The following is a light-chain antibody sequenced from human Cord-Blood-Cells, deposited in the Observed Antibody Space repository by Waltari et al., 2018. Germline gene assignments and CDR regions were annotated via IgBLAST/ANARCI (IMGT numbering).Light chain of an antibody. J-gene: IGLJ3*02. CDR1: SSNIGSNT. CDR3: AAWDDSLNGWV. Sequence: QSVLTQPPSASGTPGQRVTISCSGSSSNIGSNTVNWYQQLPGTAPKLLIYSNNPRPYGVPDRFSGSKSGTSASLAISGLQSEDDADDYCAAWDDSLNGWVFGGGTKLTVL. V-gene: IGLV1-44*01. CDR2: SNN.